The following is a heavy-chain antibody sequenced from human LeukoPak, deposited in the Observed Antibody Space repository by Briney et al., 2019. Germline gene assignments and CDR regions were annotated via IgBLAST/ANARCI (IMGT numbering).Heavy chain of an antibody. J-gene: IGHJ3*02. V-gene: IGHV5-51*01. D-gene: IGHD3-3*01. CDR3: ARSSPYYDFWSGYYNAFDI. CDR1: GYSFTSYW. Sequence: GESLKISCKGSGYSFTSYWIGWVRQMPGKGLEWMGIIYPGDSDTRYSPSFQGQVTISADKSISTAYLQWSSLKASDTAMYYCARSSPYYDFWSGYYNAFDIWGQGTMVTVSS. CDR2: IYPGDSDT.